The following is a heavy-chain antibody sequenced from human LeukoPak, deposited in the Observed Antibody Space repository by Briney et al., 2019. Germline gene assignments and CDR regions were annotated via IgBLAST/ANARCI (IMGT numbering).Heavy chain of an antibody. D-gene: IGHD6-19*01. J-gene: IGHJ4*02. CDR3: ARDGELAVAGTPQDFDY. Sequence: GGSLRLSCAASGFTFSSYGMHWVRQAPGKGLDWVAVIWYDGSNKYYADSVKGRFTISRDNSKNKLYLQMNSLRAEDTAVYYCARDGELAVAGTPQDFDYWGQGTLVTVSS. CDR1: GFTFSSYG. V-gene: IGHV3-33*01. CDR2: IWYDGSNK.